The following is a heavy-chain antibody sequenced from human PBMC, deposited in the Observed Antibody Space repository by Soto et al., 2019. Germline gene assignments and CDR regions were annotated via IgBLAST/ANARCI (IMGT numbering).Heavy chain of an antibody. J-gene: IGHJ4*02. CDR3: ARGQYDGAGSQTFDY. CDR1: GGSISSSNW. Sequence: NPSETLSLTCAVSGGSISSSNWWSWVRQPPGKGLEWIGEIYHSGSTNYNPSLKSRVTISVDKSKNQFSLKLSSVTAADTAVYYCARGQYDGAGSQTFDYWGQGTLVTGSS. D-gene: IGHD3-10*01. V-gene: IGHV4-4*02. CDR2: IYHSGST.